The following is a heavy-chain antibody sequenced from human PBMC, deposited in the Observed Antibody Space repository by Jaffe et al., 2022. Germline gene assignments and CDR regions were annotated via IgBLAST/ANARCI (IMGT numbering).Heavy chain of an antibody. J-gene: IGHJ4*02. V-gene: IGHV4-61*02. D-gene: IGHD6-19*01. CDR3: ARDSVAGMVSLDY. CDR2: IYTSGST. CDR1: GGSISSGSYY. Sequence: QVQLQESGPGLVKPSQTLSLTCTVSGGSISSGSYYWSWIRQPAGKGLEWIGRIYTSGSTNYNPSLKSRVTISVDTSKNQFSLKLSSVTAADTAVYYCARDSVAGMVSLDYWGQGTLVTVSS.